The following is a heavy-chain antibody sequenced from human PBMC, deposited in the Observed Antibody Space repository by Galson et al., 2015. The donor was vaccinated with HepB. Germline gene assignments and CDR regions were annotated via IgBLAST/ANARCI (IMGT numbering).Heavy chain of an antibody. D-gene: IGHD3-10*01. Sequence: SLRLSCAASGFTFSSYAMSWVRQAPGKGLEWVSAISGSGGSTYYADSVKGRFTISRDNSKNTLYLQMNSLRAEDTAVYYGAKDSAARGWVPWYFDLWGRGTLVTVSS. CDR2: ISGSGGST. CDR1: GFTFSSYA. V-gene: IGHV3-23*01. J-gene: IGHJ2*01. CDR3: AKDSAARGWVPWYFDL.